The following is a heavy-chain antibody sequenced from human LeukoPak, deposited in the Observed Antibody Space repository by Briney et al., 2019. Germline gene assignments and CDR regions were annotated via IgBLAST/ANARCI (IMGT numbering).Heavy chain of an antibody. V-gene: IGHV4-59*01. CDR3: ARTYGSSGLGYFDL. CDR1: GGSISSYY. Sequence: SQTLSLTCTVSGGSISSYYWSWIRQPPGKGLEWVGYIYYSGSTNYSPSLKSRLTISVDTSKNQFSLKLSSVTAADTAVYYCARTYGSSGLGYFDLWGRGTLVTVSS. D-gene: IGHD6-13*01. J-gene: IGHJ2*01. CDR2: IYYSGST.